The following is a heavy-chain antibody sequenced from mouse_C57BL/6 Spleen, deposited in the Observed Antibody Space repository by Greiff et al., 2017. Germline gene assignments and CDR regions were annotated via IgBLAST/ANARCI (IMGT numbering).Heavy chain of an antibody. CDR3: AREDRFPFAY. CDR1: GYTFTDYN. J-gene: IGHJ3*01. CDR2: INPNNGGT. D-gene: IGHD3-2*01. V-gene: IGHV1-18*01. Sequence: VQLQQSGPELVKPGASVKIPCKASGYTFTDYNMDWVKQSHGKSLEWIGDINPNNGGTIYNQKFKGKDTLTVDKSSSTAYMELRSLTSEDTAVYYCAREDRFPFAYWGQGTLVTVSA.